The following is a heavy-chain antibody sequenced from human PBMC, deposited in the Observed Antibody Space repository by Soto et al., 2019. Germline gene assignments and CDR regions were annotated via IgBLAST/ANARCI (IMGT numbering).Heavy chain of an antibody. V-gene: IGHV4-34*01. D-gene: IGHD3-16*01. CDR1: GFTFSTYD. J-gene: IGHJ4*02. CDR3: ARGRRWGQSVKGLDY. Sequence: GSLLLSCAASGFTFSTYDMTGVRQAPGKGLEWIGDIIHTGTTNYNPSLKRRVTISMDTSNNHFSLKLTSMTAADRAVYFCARGRRWGQSVKGLDYWSQGTLVTVSS. CDR2: IIHTGTT.